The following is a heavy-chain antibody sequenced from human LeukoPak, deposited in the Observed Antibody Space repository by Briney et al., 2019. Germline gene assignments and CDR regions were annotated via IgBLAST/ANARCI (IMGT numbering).Heavy chain of an antibody. CDR3: ARHRYYYRSGSYYGAPYYMDV. CDR1: GGSFSGYY. D-gene: IGHD3-10*01. J-gene: IGHJ6*03. V-gene: IGHV4-34*01. Sequence: PSETLSLTCAVYGGSFSGYYWSWIRQPPGKGLEWIGELNHSGSTNYNPSLKSRVTISVDTSKNQFSLKLSSVTAADTAVYYCARHRYYYRSGSYYGAPYYMDVWGKGTTVTISS. CDR2: LNHSGST.